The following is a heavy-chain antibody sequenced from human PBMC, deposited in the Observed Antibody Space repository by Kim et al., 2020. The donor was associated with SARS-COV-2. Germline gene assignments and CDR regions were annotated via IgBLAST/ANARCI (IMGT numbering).Heavy chain of an antibody. V-gene: IGHV1-46*01. D-gene: IGHD6-6*01. CDR3: ARGQLVRPYGMDV. J-gene: IGHJ6*02. Sequence: AQKFQGRVTMTRDTSTSTVYMELSSLRSEDTAVYYCARGQLVRPYGMDVWGQGTTGTVSS.